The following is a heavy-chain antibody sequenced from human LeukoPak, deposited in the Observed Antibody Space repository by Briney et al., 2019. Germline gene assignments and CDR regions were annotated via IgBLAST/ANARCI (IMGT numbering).Heavy chain of an antibody. Sequence: KPGGSLRLSCAASGFTFSDYYMSWIRQAPGKGLEWVAYITSSGDDIYYADSVKGRFTISRDNAKNALFLRMSSLRVEDTATYYCASDIVATSGDFWGQGTLVSVSS. J-gene: IGHJ4*02. CDR2: ITSSGDDI. CDR1: GFTFSDYY. V-gene: IGHV3-11*01. D-gene: IGHD5-12*01. CDR3: ASDIVATSGDF.